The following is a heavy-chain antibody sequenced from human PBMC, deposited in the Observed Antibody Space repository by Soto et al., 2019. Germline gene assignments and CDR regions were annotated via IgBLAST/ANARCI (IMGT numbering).Heavy chain of an antibody. V-gene: IGHV4-39*01. CDR1: GCSISSSSYY. D-gene: IGHD6-13*01. Sequence: SETLSLTCTVSGCSISSSSYYWGWIRQPPGKGLEWIGSIYYSGSTYYNPSLKSRVTISVDTSKNQFSLKLSSVTAADTAVYYCARRQSSSWYGLWGQGTQVTVSS. CDR3: ARRQSSSWYGL. J-gene: IGHJ4*02. CDR2: IYYSGST.